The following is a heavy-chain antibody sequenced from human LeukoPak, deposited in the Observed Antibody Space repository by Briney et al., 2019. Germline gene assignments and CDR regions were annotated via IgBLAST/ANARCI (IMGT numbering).Heavy chain of an antibody. Sequence: NPSETLSLTCTVSGGSISSYYWSWIRQPPGKGLEWIGYIYYSGSTNYNPSLKSRVTISVDTSKNQFSLKLSSVTAADTAVYYCARVHYWTGPTNWFDPWGQGTLVTVSS. CDR1: GGSISSYY. J-gene: IGHJ5*02. D-gene: IGHD3/OR15-3a*01. V-gene: IGHV4-59*01. CDR3: ARVHYWTGPTNWFDP. CDR2: IYYSGST.